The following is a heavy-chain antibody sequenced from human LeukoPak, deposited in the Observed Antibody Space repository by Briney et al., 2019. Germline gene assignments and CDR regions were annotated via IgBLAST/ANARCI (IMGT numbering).Heavy chain of an antibody. V-gene: IGHV4-59*01. D-gene: IGHD6-19*01. CDR2: IYYSGST. Sequence: PSETLSLTCTVSGGSISGYYWSWIRQPPGKGLEWIGYIYYSGSTNYNPSLKSRVTISVDTSKNQFSLKLSSVTAADTAVYYCARERVAVAGRTIDYWGQGTLVTVSS. CDR3: ARERVAVAGRTIDY. CDR1: GGSISGYY. J-gene: IGHJ4*02.